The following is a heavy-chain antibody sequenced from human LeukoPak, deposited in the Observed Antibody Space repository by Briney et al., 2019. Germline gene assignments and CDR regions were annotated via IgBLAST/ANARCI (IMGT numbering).Heavy chain of an antibody. CDR3: AREADYYASGSHYKDGMDV. CDR2: ISSSSRYI. V-gene: IGHV3-21*01. CDR1: GFTFSSFT. J-gene: IGHJ6*02. Sequence: PGGSLRLSCAASGFTFSSFTMNWVRQAPGKGLEWVSSISSSSRYIYYGDSVMGRFTISRDNAKNSLYLQMNSLRAEDTAVYYCAREADYYASGSHYKDGMDVWGQGTTVIVSS. D-gene: IGHD3-10*01.